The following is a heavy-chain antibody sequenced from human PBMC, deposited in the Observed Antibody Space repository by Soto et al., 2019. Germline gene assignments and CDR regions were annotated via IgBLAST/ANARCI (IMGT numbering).Heavy chain of an antibody. CDR2: IYYSGST. Sequence: PSETLSLTCTVSGGSISSGGYYWSWIRQHPGKGLEWIGYIYYSGSTYYNPSLKSRVTISVDTSKNQFSLKLSSVTAADTAVYYCARSHYYGDRRGFDYWGQGTLVTVSS. CDR3: ARSHYYGDRRGFDY. J-gene: IGHJ4*02. V-gene: IGHV4-31*03. D-gene: IGHD4-17*01. CDR1: GGSISSGGYY.